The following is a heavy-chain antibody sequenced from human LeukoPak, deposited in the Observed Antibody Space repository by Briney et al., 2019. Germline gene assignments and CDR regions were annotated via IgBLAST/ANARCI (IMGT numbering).Heavy chain of an antibody. CDR3: ARDHYYDSSKGWVDY. V-gene: IGHV3-30*02. J-gene: IGHJ4*02. Sequence: GGSLRLSCAASGFTFSSSGMHWVRQAPGKGLEWVTFIRYDGSNKYYADSVKGRFTISRDNSKNTLYLQMNSLRAEDTAVYFCARDHYYDSSKGWVDYWGQGTLVTVSS. CDR2: IRYDGSNK. CDR1: GFTFSSSG. D-gene: IGHD3-22*01.